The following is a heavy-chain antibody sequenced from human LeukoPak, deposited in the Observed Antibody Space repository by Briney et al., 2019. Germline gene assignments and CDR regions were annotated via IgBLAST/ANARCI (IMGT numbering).Heavy chain of an antibody. V-gene: IGHV1-2*02. CDR1: GYTFTGYY. CDR3: ARTTGGVVVPDAIGYYYYYMDV. D-gene: IGHD2-2*01. CDR2: INPNSGGT. Sequence: ASVKVSCKXSGYTFTGYYMHWVRQTPGQGLEWMGWINPNSGGTNYSQKFQGRVTMTRDTSISTAYMELSRLRSDNTAVYYCARTTGGVVVPDAIGYYYYYMDVWGKGTTVTVSS. J-gene: IGHJ6*03.